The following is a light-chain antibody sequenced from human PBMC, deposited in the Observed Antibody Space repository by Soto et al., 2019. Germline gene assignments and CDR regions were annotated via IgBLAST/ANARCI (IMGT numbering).Light chain of an antibody. Sequence: QSALTQRASVSGSPGQSITISCAGTSSDVGRYTYVSWYQQHPGKAPKLIIYDVYNRPSGVSTRFSGSKSGNTASLTISGLQAEDEADYCCTSYTSTSTPYVFGGGTKVTVL. CDR2: DVY. CDR3: TSYTSTSTPYV. CDR1: SSDVGRYTY. J-gene: IGLJ1*01. V-gene: IGLV2-14*01.